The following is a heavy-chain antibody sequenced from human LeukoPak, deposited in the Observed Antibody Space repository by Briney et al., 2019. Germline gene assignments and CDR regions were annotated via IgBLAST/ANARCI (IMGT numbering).Heavy chain of an antibody. CDR3: ARALYYDFWSGYGGGWFDP. Sequence: ASVTVSCKASGYTFTSYAMHWVRQAPGQRLEWMGWINAGNGNTKYSQKFQGRVTITRDTSASTAYMELSSLRSEDTAVYYCARALYYDFWSGYGGGWFDPWGQGALVTVSS. CDR2: INAGNGNT. CDR1: GYTFTSYA. V-gene: IGHV1-3*01. J-gene: IGHJ5*02. D-gene: IGHD3-3*01.